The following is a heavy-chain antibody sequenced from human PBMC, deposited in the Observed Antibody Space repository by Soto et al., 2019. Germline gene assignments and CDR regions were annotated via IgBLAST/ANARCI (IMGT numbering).Heavy chain of an antibody. CDR2: ISSSGSTI. J-gene: IGHJ3*02. Sequence: HPGGSLRLSCAASGFTFSSYEMNWVRQAPGKGLEWVSYISSSGSTIYYADSVKGRFTISRDNAKNSLYLQMNSLRAEDTAVYYCALPYYGDYGVGAFDIWGQGTMVTVSS. V-gene: IGHV3-48*03. CDR1: GFTFSSYE. D-gene: IGHD4-17*01. CDR3: ALPYYGDYGVGAFDI.